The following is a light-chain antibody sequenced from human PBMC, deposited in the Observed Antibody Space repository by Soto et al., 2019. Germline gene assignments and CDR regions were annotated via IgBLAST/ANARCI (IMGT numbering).Light chain of an antibody. Sequence: DTQKTQSPSTLSASVGDRVTITCRASQSISSWLAWYQQKPGKAPKLLIYKASTLHSGVPSSFSGRGSGTEFTLTISSLQPDDFATYYCQQYDNYPLTFGEGTKVEIK. J-gene: IGKJ4*01. CDR2: KAS. CDR3: QQYDNYPLT. CDR1: QSISSW. V-gene: IGKV1-5*03.